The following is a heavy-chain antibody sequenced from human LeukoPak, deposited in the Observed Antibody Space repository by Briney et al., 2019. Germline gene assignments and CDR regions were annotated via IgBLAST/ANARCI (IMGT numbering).Heavy chain of an antibody. V-gene: IGHV3-21*01. Sequence: GGSLRLSCAASGFTFSAYNMNWVRRTPGKGLEWVSSITTSSSYMFYADSVRGRFTISRDNAKNSLYLQMNSLRAEDTAVYYCAELGITMIGGVWGKGTTVTISS. J-gene: IGHJ6*04. D-gene: IGHD3-10*02. CDR1: GFTFSAYN. CDR2: ITTSSSYM. CDR3: AELGITMIGGV.